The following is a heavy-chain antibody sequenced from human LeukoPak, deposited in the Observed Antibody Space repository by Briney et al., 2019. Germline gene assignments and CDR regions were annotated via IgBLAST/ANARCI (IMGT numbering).Heavy chain of an antibody. CDR3: ARHSGSSSWYDPQKINRFDP. J-gene: IGHJ5*02. CDR1: GGSISSYY. Sequence: SETLSLTCTVSGGSISSYYWSWIRQPPGKGLEWIGYIYYSGSTNYNPSLKSRVTISVDTSKNQFSLQLSSVTAADTAVYYCARHSGSSSWYDPQKINRFDPWGQGSLVTVSS. D-gene: IGHD6-13*01. CDR2: IYYSGST. V-gene: IGHV4-59*08.